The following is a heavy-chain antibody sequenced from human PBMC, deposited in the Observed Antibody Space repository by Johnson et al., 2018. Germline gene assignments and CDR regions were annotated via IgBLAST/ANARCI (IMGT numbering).Heavy chain of an antibody. D-gene: IGHD2-15*01. Sequence: VQLVESGGGLVQPGGSRRLSCAASEFRFSSYWMNWVRQAPGKGLVWVSRINSDGSTISYADSVKVRFSLPRDNAKNTLCLQMNSLRAEETAVYYCARDGRRYCGGVGCFWFDPWGQGTLVTVSS. V-gene: IGHV3-74*01. CDR3: ARDGRRYCGGVGCFWFDP. CDR2: INSDGSTI. CDR1: EFRFSSYW. J-gene: IGHJ5*02.